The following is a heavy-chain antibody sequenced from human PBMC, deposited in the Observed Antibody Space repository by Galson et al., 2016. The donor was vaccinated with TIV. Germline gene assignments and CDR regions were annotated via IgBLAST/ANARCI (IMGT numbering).Heavy chain of an antibody. Sequence: SVKVSCKASGYSFTTYGISWVRQPPGQGLEWMGWISPYNGDTNYAQKIQGRVTMTTDTSTSTAYLEVRSLKSDDTAVDYCARGPPIHFDFWGQGTLVSVSS. CDR2: ISPYNGDT. CDR3: ARGPPIHFDF. J-gene: IGHJ4*02. V-gene: IGHV1-18*01. CDR1: GYSFTTYG.